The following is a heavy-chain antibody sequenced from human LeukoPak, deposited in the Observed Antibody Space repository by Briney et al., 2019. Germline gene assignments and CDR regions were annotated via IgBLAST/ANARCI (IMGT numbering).Heavy chain of an antibody. D-gene: IGHD2/OR15-2a*01. CDR3: ATGTVTRSASNS. Sequence: GGSLRLSCATSGFTFSNAGMNWVRQAPGKGMEWVGHIKTKADDGATDYAAPVKGRFLISRDDSKSTVYLQMNSVEIEDTAFYYCATGTVTRSASNSWGQGTMVTVSS. CDR1: GFTFSNAG. V-gene: IGHV3-15*01. CDR2: IKTKADDGAT. J-gene: IGHJ3*01.